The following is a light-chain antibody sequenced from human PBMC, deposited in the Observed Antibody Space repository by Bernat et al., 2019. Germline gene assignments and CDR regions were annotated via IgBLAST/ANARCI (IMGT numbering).Light chain of an antibody. CDR2: SNN. CDR1: SSNIGSNT. J-gene: IGLJ3*02. CDR3: AAWDDSLNGWV. Sequence: QSVLTQPPSASGTLGQRVTIPCSGSSSNIGSNTVNWYQQLSGTGPKLLIYSNNQRPSGVPDRFSGSKSGTSASLAISGLQSEDEADYYCAAWDDSLNGWVFGGGTKLTVL. V-gene: IGLV1-44*01.